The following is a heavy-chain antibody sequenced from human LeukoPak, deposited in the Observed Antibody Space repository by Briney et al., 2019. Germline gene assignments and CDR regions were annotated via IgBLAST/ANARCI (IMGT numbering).Heavy chain of an antibody. CDR1: GGSISRYY. J-gene: IGHJ6*02. CDR3: ARDHQHLCGDISCSCGMDV. CDR2: IYTSEGT. Sequence: SETLSLTCSVSGGSISRYYWSWIRQSAGKGLEWIGRIYTSEGTIYNPSLKSRVTMSADTSKNQLSLKLRFVTAADTAVYYCARDHQHLCGDISCSCGMDVWGRGTTVTVSS. V-gene: IGHV4-4*07. D-gene: IGHD2-21*01.